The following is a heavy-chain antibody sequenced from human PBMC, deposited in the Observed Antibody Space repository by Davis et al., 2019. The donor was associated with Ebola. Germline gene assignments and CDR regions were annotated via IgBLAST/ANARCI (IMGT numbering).Heavy chain of an antibody. CDR3: ARYHSTPQRDFDY. CDR2: IDYSGST. Sequence: PSETLSLTCTVSGGSVSSAGYYWSWTRQPPGKGLEWIGYIDYSGSTTYDASLKSRVTISVDTSKNQFSLKVSSVTAADTAVYYCARYHSTPQRDFDYWGQGTLVTVSS. CDR1: GGSVSSAGYY. D-gene: IGHD2-21*01. J-gene: IGHJ4*02. V-gene: IGHV4-61*08.